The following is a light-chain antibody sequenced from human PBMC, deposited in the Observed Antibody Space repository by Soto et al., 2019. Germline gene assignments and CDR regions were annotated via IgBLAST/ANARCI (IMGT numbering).Light chain of an antibody. CDR1: SSDIGSYDC. V-gene: IGLV2-23*02. Sequence: QSALTQPASVSGSPGQSSTISCTGTSSDIGSYDCVSWYQQHPGTAPKLIIYEVTKRPSGVSTRFSGSKSGNTASLTISGLQAVDEADYYCCSFAGFTYVFGTGTKLTVL. CDR2: EVT. J-gene: IGLJ1*01. CDR3: CSFAGFTYV.